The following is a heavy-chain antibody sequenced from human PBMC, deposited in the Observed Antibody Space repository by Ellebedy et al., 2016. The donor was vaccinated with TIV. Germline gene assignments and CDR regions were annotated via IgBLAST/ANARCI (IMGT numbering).Heavy chain of an antibody. CDR1: GYTFTGYG. Sequence: AASVTVSCKASGYTFTGYGICWVRQAPGQGLEWMGWISTYNGNTNFAQKVQGRVTMTTDTSTSTAYMKLRSLRSDDTAVYYCARERSGSGSYYNYFGMDVWGQGTTVTVSS. J-gene: IGHJ6*02. CDR3: ARERSGSGSYYNYFGMDV. D-gene: IGHD1-26*01. V-gene: IGHV1-18*04. CDR2: ISTYNGNT.